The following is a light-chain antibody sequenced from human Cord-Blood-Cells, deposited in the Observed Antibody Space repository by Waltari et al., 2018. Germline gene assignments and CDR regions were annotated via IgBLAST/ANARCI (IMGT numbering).Light chain of an antibody. V-gene: IGLV2-23*01. Sequence: QSALTQPASVSRSPGQSITISCTGTSNHVGSYNLVSWYQQHTGKAPKLMIYEGSKRPSGVSNRFSGSKSGSTASLTISGLQAEDEADYYCCSYAVSSSYVFGTGTKVTVL. CDR3: CSYAVSSSYV. CDR2: EGS. CDR1: SNHVGSYNL. J-gene: IGLJ1*01.